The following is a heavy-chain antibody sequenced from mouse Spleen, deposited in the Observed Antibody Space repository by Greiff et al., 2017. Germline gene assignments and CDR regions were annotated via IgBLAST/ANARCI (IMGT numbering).Heavy chain of an antibody. CDR3: AKGKEGYGYSFAY. V-gene: IGHV1-80*01. D-gene: IGHD2-2*01. CDR1: GYAFSSYW. CDR2: IYPGDGDT. Sequence: QVQLQQSGAELVKPGASVKISCKASGYAFSSYWMNWVKQRPGKGLEWIGQIYPGDGDTNYNGKFKGKATLTADKSSSTAYMELRSLTSEDSAVYFCAKGKEGYGYSFAYWGQGTLVTVSA. J-gene: IGHJ3*01.